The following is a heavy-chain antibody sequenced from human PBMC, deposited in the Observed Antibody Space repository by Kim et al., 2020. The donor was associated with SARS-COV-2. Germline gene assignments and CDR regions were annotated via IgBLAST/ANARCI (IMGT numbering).Heavy chain of an antibody. Sequence: GGSLRLSCAASGFAFATYWIHWVRQVPGKGPEWVSSINTDGSDSNNADAVKGRFTNSRDNAKNTVYLQMDSLRVEDTAVYYCARSVAVGTFDPWGPGTLV. V-gene: IGHV3-74*01. CDR2: INTDGSDS. D-gene: IGHD6-19*01. CDR1: GFAFATYW. J-gene: IGHJ5*02. CDR3: ARSVAVGTFDP.